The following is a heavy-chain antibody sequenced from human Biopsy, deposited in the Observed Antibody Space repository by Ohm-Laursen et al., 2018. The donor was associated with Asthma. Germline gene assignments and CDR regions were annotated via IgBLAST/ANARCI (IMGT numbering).Heavy chain of an antibody. CDR3: ARAVDYSHYYGIDV. V-gene: IGHV1-18*01. Sequence: ATVKISCKTSGYTYNSAGITWVRQAPGQGLEWMGWISVYNGNTKVAQKLQDRVTMITDTSTSTAYMELRSLRSDDTAVYFCARAVDYSHYYGIDVWGQGTTVTVS. D-gene: IGHD3-10*01. J-gene: IGHJ6*02. CDR1: GYTYNSAG. CDR2: ISVYNGNT.